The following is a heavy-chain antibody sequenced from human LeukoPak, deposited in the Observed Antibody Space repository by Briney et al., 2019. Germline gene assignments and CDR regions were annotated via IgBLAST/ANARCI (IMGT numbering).Heavy chain of an antibody. Sequence: GGSLRRSCAASGFTFSSYWMSWVRQAPGKGLEWVANIKQDGSEKYYVDSVKGRFTISRDNAKNSLYLQMNSLRAEDTAVYYCARDSGSYPYYFDYWGQGTLVTVSS. J-gene: IGHJ4*02. D-gene: IGHD1-26*01. CDR3: ARDSGSYPYYFDY. CDR2: IKQDGSEK. V-gene: IGHV3-7*04. CDR1: GFTFSSYW.